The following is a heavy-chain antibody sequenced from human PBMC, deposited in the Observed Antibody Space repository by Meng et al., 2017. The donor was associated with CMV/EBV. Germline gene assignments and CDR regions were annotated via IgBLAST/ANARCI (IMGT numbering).Heavy chain of an antibody. J-gene: IGHJ4*02. Sequence: QVQLQQWGAGLLKPSETLSLTCAVYGGSFSGYYWSWIRQPPGKGLEWIGEINHSGSTNYNPSLKSRVTISVDTSKNQFSLKPSSVTAADTAVYYCARGGIAAAGPFDYWGQGTLVTVSS. D-gene: IGHD6-13*01. CDR2: INHSGST. V-gene: IGHV4-34*01. CDR1: GGSFSGYY. CDR3: ARGGIAAAGPFDY.